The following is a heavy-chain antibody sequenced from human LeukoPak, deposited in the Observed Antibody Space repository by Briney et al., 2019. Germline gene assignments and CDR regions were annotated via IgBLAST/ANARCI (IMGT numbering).Heavy chain of an antibody. D-gene: IGHD1-26*01. CDR3: ARPRLGATPFDAYDI. J-gene: IGHJ3*02. V-gene: IGHV4-59*12. CDR1: GGSISSYY. Sequence: PSETLSLTCTVSGGSISSYYWSWIRQPPGKGLEWIGYIYYSGSTNYNPSLKSRVTISVDTSKNQFSLKLSSVTAADTAVYYCARPRLGATPFDAYDIWGQGTMVTVSS. CDR2: IYYSGST.